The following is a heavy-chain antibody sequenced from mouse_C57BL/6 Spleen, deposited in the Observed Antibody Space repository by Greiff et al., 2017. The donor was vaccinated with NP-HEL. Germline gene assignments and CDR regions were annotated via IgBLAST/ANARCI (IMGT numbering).Heavy chain of an antibody. J-gene: IGHJ1*03. Sequence: QVQLQQPGAELVRPGSSVKLSCKASGYTFTSYWMHWVKQRPIQGLEWIGNIDPSDSETHYNQKFKDKATLTVDKSSSIAYMQLSSLTSEDSAVYYCARRGGDWYFDVWGTGTTVTVSS. V-gene: IGHV1-52*01. CDR3: ARRGGDWYFDV. D-gene: IGHD1-1*02. CDR1: GYTFTSYW. CDR2: IDPSDSET.